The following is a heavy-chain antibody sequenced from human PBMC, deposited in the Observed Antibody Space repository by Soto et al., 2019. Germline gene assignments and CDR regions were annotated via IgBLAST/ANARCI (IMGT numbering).Heavy chain of an antibody. V-gene: IGHV4-59*01. J-gene: IGHJ5*02. CDR3: ARGARGYSYGDRPHWFDP. D-gene: IGHD5-18*01. CDR2: IYYSGST. CDR1: GGSISSYY. Sequence: NPSETLSLTCTVSGGSISSYYWSWIRQPPGKGLEWIGYIYYSGSTNYSPSLKSRVTISVDTSKNQFSLKLSSVTAADTAVYYCARGARGYSYGDRPHWFDPWGQGTLVTVSS.